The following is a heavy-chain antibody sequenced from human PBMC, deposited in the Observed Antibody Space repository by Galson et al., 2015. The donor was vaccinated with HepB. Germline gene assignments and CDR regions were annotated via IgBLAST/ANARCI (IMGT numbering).Heavy chain of an antibody. Sequence: SLRLSCAASGFTFSSYSMNWVRQAPGKGLEWVSSISSSSSYIYYADSVKGRFTISRDNAKNSLYLQMNSLRAEDTAVYYCARDEEYIYPYEEYWGQGTLVTVSS. D-gene: IGHD3-22*01. CDR3: ARDEEYIYPYEEY. CDR1: GFTFSSYS. CDR2: ISSSSSYI. V-gene: IGHV3-21*01. J-gene: IGHJ4*02.